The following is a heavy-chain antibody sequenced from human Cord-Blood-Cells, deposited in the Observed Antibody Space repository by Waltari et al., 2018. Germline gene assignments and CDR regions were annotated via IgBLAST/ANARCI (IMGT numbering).Heavy chain of an antibody. V-gene: IGHV4-34*01. J-gene: IGHJ6*02. Sequence: QVQLQQWGAGLLKPSETLSLTCAVYGGSFSGYYWSWIRQPPGKGLEWIGESNHSGSTNYNPSLKSRVTISVDTSKNQFSLKLSSVTAADTAVYYCARGRVYCSSTSCYYYYGMDVWGQGTTVTVSS. D-gene: IGHD2-2*01. CDR3: ARGRVYCSSTSCYYYYGMDV. CDR1: GGSFSGYY. CDR2: SNHSGST.